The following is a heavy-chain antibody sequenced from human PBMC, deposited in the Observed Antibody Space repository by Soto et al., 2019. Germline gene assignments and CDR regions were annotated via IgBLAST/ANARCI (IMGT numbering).Heavy chain of an antibody. Sequence: QVQLVESGGGVVQPGRSLRLSCAASGFTFSSYAMHWVRQAPGKGLEWVAVISYDGSNKYYADSVKGRFTISRDNSKNTLYLQMSILRAEDTAVYYCARDITMIVVVFDAFDIWGQGKMVTVSS. V-gene: IGHV3-30-3*01. CDR2: ISYDGSNK. D-gene: IGHD3-22*01. J-gene: IGHJ3*02. CDR1: GFTFSSYA. CDR3: ARDITMIVVVFDAFDI.